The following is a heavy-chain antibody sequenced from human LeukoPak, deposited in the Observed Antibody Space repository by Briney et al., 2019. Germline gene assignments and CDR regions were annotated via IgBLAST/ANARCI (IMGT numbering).Heavy chain of an antibody. CDR2: INDSGNT. V-gene: IGHV4-34*01. Sequence: PSETLSLTCAVYGWSFSDYYWSWIRQSPERGLEWIGEINDSGNTHYNPSLKSRVVISIDTSKNQFSLNLSSVTAADTAIYFCPRGDPSFSTYDSWGQGSLVTVSS. J-gene: IGHJ4*02. CDR1: GWSFSDYY. D-gene: IGHD2-15*01. CDR3: PRGDPSFSTYDS.